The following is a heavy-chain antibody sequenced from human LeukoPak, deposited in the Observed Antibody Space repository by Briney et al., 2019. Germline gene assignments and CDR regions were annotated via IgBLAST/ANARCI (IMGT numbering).Heavy chain of an antibody. Sequence: GGSLRLSCAPSGFTFSDHYMGWIRQPPGKGLEWVSYITHTGTTVYYADSVKGRFTISRDNAKNSLFLQMNSLRADDTALYYCARDGATSGYYTFFDYWGQGTLVTVSS. V-gene: IGHV3-11*01. CDR1: GFTFSDHY. CDR3: ARDGATSGYYTFFDY. D-gene: IGHD3-22*01. CDR2: ITHTGTTV. J-gene: IGHJ4*02.